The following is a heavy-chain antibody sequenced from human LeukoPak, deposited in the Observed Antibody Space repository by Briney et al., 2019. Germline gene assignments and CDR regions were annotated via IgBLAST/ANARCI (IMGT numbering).Heavy chain of an antibody. CDR1: GYTFSSYA. CDR2: ISVYSGNT. Sequence: GASVKVSCKASGYTFSSYAISWVRQAPGQGLEWMGWISVYSGNTQYAQKFQGRVTITADESTSTAYMELSSLRSEDTAVYYCARALVGERFDYWGQGTLVTVSS. CDR3: ARALVGERFDY. J-gene: IGHJ4*02. V-gene: IGHV1-18*01. D-gene: IGHD3-10*01.